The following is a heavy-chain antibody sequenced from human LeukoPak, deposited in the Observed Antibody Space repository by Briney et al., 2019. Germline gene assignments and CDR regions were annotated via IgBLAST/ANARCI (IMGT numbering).Heavy chain of an antibody. J-gene: IGHJ4*02. V-gene: IGHV3-30*18. CDR2: ISYDGSNK. D-gene: IGHD2-21*02. CDR1: GFTFRKFG. Sequence: GGSLRLSCTASGFTFRKFGMHWVRQAPGKGLEWVAGISYDGSNKYYADSVKGRFTISRDNSKNTVDLQMNSLRAEDTAVYYCAKDWEGVVVTASPLDYWGQGTLVTVSS. CDR3: AKDWEGVVVTASPLDY.